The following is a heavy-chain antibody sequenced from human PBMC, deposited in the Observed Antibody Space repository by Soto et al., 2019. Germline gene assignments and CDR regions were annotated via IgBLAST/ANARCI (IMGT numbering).Heavy chain of an antibody. V-gene: IGHV1-3*01. Sequence: VASVKVSCKASGYTFTSYAMHWVRQAPGQRLEWMGWINAGNGNTKYSQKFQGRVTITRDTSASTAYMELSSLRSEDTAVYYCARDQWELKYYYYGMDVWGQGTTVTVSS. J-gene: IGHJ6*02. CDR2: INAGNGNT. CDR1: GYTFTSYA. CDR3: ARDQWELKYYYYGMDV. D-gene: IGHD1-26*01.